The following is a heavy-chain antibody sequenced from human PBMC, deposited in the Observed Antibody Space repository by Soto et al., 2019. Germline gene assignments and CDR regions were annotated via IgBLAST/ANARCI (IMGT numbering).Heavy chain of an antibody. CDR2: IIPIFGTA. Sequence: GASVKVSCKASGGTFSSYAISWVRQAPGQGLEWMGGIIPIFGTANYAQKFQGRVTITADESTSTAYMELSSLRSEDTAVYYCARKGRVDIVATITNYYGMDVWGQGTTVTVSS. CDR1: GGTFSSYA. V-gene: IGHV1-69*13. CDR3: ARKGRVDIVATITNYYGMDV. D-gene: IGHD5-12*01. J-gene: IGHJ6*02.